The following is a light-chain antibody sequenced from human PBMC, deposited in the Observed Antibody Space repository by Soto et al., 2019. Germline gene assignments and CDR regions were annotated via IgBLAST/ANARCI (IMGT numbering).Light chain of an antibody. CDR3: QQYGSSPLT. V-gene: IGKV3-20*01. J-gene: IGKJ4*01. CDR1: QSVRSNY. Sequence: EIVLTQSPDTLSLSPGERATLSCRASQSVRSNYLAWYQQKPGQAPSFLIYDASSRATGIPDRFSGSGSGTDFTLTISRLKPEEFAVYYCQQYGSSPLTFGGGTKVEIK. CDR2: DAS.